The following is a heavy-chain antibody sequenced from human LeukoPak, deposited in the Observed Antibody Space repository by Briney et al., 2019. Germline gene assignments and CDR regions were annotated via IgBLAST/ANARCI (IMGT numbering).Heavy chain of an antibody. CDR1: GFTFSNYA. V-gene: IGHV3-30*18. CDR3: AKDRYSSGWYSDFDY. CDR2: ISDDGSNK. D-gene: IGHD6-19*01. Sequence: GGPLRLSCAASGFTFSNYAMHWVRQAPGKGLEWVAVISDDGSNKYYGDSVKGRFTISRDNSKNTVYLQMNSLRAEDTAVYYCAKDRYSSGWYSDFDYWGQGTLVTVSS. J-gene: IGHJ4*02.